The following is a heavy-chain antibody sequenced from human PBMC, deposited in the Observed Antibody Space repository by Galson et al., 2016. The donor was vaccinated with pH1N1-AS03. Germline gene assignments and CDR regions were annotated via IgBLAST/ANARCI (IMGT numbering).Heavy chain of an antibody. Sequence: SETLSLTCAVSGYSISSGYYWGWIRQPPGKGLEWIGSIYHSGSTYYNPSLMSRVTISVDTSKNRFSLKVTSVTAADTAVYYCARLEVAGTWGDYWGQGTLVTVSS. CDR3: ARLEVAGTWGDY. D-gene: IGHD6-19*01. V-gene: IGHV4-38-2*01. J-gene: IGHJ4*02. CDR1: GYSISSGYY. CDR2: IYHSGST.